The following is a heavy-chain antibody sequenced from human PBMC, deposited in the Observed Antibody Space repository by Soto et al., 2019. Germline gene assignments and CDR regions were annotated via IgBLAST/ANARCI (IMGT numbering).Heavy chain of an antibody. CDR1: GFTFSGYA. D-gene: IGHD3-9*01. Sequence: QVQLVESGGGVVQPGRSLRLSCAASGFTFSGYAMHWVRQAPGKGLEWVAVISYDGSNKYYADSVKGRFTISRDNSKNTLYLQMNGLRPEDAAVYYCARHQYDILTGPTYWGQGTLVTVAS. CDR3: ARHQYDILTGPTY. V-gene: IGHV3-30-3*01. CDR2: ISYDGSNK. J-gene: IGHJ4*02.